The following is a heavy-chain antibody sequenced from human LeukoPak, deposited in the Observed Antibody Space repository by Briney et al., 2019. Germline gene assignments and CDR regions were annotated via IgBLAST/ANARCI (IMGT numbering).Heavy chain of an antibody. V-gene: IGHV3-9*01. J-gene: IGHJ4*02. D-gene: IGHD3-10*01. CDR2: ISWNSGSI. CDR3: AKDPGGYYGSGSYYSYFDY. CDR1: GFTFDDYA. Sequence: GRSLRLSCAASGFTFDDYAMHWVRQAPGKGPEWVSGISWNSGSIGYADSVKGRFTISRDNAKNSLYLQMNSLRAEDTALYYCAKDPGGYYGSGSYYSYFDYWGQGTLVTVSS.